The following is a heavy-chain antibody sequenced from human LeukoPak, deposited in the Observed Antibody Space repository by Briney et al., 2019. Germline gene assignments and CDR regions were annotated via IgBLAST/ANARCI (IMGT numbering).Heavy chain of an antibody. CDR1: GGSFSGYY. Sequence: PSETLSLTCAVYGGSFSGYYWSWIRQPPGKGLEWIGEINHSGSTNYNPSLKSRVTISVDTSKNQFSLKLSSVTAADTAVYYCARQAWYSSGWYDYWGQGTLVTVSS. CDR3: ARQAWYSSGWYDY. CDR2: INHSGST. J-gene: IGHJ4*02. V-gene: IGHV4-34*01. D-gene: IGHD6-19*01.